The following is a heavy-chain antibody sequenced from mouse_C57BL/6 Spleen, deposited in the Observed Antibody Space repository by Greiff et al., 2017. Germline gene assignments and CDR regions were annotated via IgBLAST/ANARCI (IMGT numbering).Heavy chain of an antibody. V-gene: IGHV5-4*03. Sequence: EVKLVESGGGLVKPGGSLKLSCAASGFTFSSYAMSWVRQTPEKRLEWVATISDGGSYTYYPDNVKVRFTISRDNAKNNLYLKMSELKAEDTAMYSGERYPGLLSDYYAMDYWGQGTSVTVSS. CDR2: ISDGGSYT. CDR1: GFTFSSYA. D-gene: IGHD2-3*01. CDR3: ERYPGLLSDYYAMDY. J-gene: IGHJ4*01.